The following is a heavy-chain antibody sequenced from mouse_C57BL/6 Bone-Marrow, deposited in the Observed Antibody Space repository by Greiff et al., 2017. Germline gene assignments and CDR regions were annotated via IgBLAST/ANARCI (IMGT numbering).Heavy chain of an antibody. CDR3: ARHEGGIYYDYFGYFDV. V-gene: IGHV1-62-2*01. D-gene: IGHD2-4*01. J-gene: IGHJ1*03. Sequence: VQLQQSGAELVKPGASVKLSCKASGYTFTEYTIHWVKQRSGQGLEWIGWFYPGSGSIKYNEKFKDKATLTADKSSSTVYMELSRLTSQDSAVYFCARHEGGIYYDYFGYFDVWGTGTTVTVSS. CDR2: FYPGSGSI. CDR1: GYTFTEYT.